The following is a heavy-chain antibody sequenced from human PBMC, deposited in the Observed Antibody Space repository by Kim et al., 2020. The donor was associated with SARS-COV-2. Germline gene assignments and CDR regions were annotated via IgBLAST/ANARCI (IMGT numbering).Heavy chain of an antibody. J-gene: IGHJ5*02. CDR3: ARGRLLWFRELSWFDP. Sequence: ASVKVSCKASGYTFTSYDINWVRQATGQGLEWMGWMNPNSGNTGYAQKFQGRVTMTRNTSISTAYMERSSLRSEDTAVYYCARGRLLWFRELSWFDPWGQRTLVTVSS. V-gene: IGHV1-8*01. CDR1: GYTFTSYD. D-gene: IGHD3-10*01. CDR2: MNPNSGNT.